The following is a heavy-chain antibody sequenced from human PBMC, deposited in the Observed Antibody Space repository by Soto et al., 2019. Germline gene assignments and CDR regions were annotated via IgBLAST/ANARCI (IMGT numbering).Heavy chain of an antibody. CDR1: GFTFSSYG. Sequence: GGSLRLSCAASGFTFSSYGMHWVRQAPGKGLVWVSRINSDGSFTSYADSVKGRFTISRDNAKNTLYLQMNSLRAEDTAVYYCVTLRYYYDSSGYYPWTGFDNWGQGTLVTVS. J-gene: IGHJ4*02. CDR2: INSDGSFT. D-gene: IGHD3-22*01. CDR3: VTLRYYYDSSGYYPWTGFDN. V-gene: IGHV3-74*01.